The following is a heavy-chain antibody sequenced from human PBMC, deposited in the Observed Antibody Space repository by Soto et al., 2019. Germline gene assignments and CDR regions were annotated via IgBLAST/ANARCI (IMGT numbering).Heavy chain of an antibody. D-gene: IGHD5-18*01. Sequence: PSETLSLTCTVSGGSVSSGSYYWSWIRQPPGKGLEWIGYIYYSGSTNYNPSLKSRVTISVDTSKNQFSLKLSSVTAADTAVYYCARTGYSYGELDYWGQGTLVTVSS. V-gene: IGHV4-61*01. CDR1: GGSVSSGSYY. CDR3: ARTGYSYGELDY. J-gene: IGHJ4*02. CDR2: IYYSGST.